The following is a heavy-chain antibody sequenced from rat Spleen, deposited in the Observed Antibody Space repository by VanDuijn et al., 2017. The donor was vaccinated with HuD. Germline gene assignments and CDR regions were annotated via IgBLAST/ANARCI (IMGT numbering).Heavy chain of an antibody. Sequence: EVQLVETGGGLVQPGRSLKLSCVASGFTFSNYWMYWIRQAPGKGLEWVASITNTGDSTYYPDSMKGRFTISRDNAKSTLYLQMNSLRSEDTATYYCTRGGEPRSWGQGVMVTVSS. CDR2: ITNTGDST. V-gene: IGHV5-31*01. CDR3: TRGGEPRS. CDR1: GFTFSNYW. J-gene: IGHJ2*01.